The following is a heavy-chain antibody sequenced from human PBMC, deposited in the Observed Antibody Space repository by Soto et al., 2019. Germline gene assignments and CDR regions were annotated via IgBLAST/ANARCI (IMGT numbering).Heavy chain of an antibody. CDR3: AREGAVQDDIGHYYYGMDV. CDR1: EFTFSKFD. J-gene: IGHJ6*02. CDR2: ISYDGNNK. V-gene: IGHV3-30-3*01. D-gene: IGHD2-2*02. Sequence: PGGSLRLSCAASEFTFSKFDMHWVRQAPGKGLEWVAVISYDGNNKYYADSVKGRFSISRDNSKNTLSLQINSLRDEDTAVYFCAREGAVQDDIGHYYYGMDVWGQGTTVTVSS.